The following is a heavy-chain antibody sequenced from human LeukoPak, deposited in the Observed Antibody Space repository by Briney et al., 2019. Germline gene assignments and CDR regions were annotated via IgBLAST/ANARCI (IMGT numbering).Heavy chain of an antibody. CDR3: ARASMVRGVIAKGDWFDP. CDR2: INPNSGGT. CDR1: GYTFTGYY. Sequence: ASVKVSYKASGYTFTGYYMHWVRQAPGQGLEWMGWINPNSGGTNYAQKFQGWVTMTRDTSISTAYMELSRLRSDDTAVYYCARASMVRGVIAKGDWFDPWGQGTLVTVSS. D-gene: IGHD3-10*01. J-gene: IGHJ5*02. V-gene: IGHV1-2*04.